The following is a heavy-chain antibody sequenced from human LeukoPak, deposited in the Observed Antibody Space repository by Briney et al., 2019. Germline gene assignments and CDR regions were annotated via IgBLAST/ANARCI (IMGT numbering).Heavy chain of an antibody. CDR3: ARTHIFSSGWYDGSDY. CDR2: IYSGGST. D-gene: IGHD6-19*01. V-gene: IGHV3-53*04. CDR1: GFTVSSNY. J-gene: IGHJ4*02. Sequence: GGSLRLSCAASGFTVSSNYMSWVRQAPGKGLEWVSVIYSGGSTYHADSVKGRFTISRHNSKNTLYLQMNSLRAEDTAVYYCARTHIFSSGWYDGSDYWGQGTLVTVSS.